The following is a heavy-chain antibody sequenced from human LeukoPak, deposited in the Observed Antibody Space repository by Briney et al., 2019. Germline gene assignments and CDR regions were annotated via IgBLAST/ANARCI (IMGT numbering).Heavy chain of an antibody. Sequence: GGSLRLSCAASGFTFSDYGMHWVRQAPGKGLEWLAFIRYDGSDKYYADSVKGRFTISRDNSKNTLYLQMGSLRAEDMAVYYCARDGFSSSPLYGDAFDIWGQGTMVTVSS. D-gene: IGHD6-6*01. CDR2: IRYDGSDK. CDR1: GFTFSDYG. J-gene: IGHJ3*02. V-gene: IGHV3-30*02. CDR3: ARDGFSSSPLYGDAFDI.